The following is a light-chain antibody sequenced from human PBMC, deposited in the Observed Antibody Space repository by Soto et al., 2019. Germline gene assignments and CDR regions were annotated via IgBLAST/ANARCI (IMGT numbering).Light chain of an antibody. CDR3: SSCTSSSTPVV. V-gene: IGLV2-14*01. CDR1: SSDVGGYNC. J-gene: IGLJ2*01. Sequence: QSALTQPASVSGSPGQSITISCTGTSSDVGGYNCVSWYQQHPGKAPKLMIYEVNNRPSGVSTRFSGSKSGNTASLTISGLXAEDEADYYCSSCTSSSTPVVFGGGTQLTVL. CDR2: EVN.